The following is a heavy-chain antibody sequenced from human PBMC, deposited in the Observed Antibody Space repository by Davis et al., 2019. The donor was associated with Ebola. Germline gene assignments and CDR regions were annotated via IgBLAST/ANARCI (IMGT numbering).Heavy chain of an antibody. J-gene: IGHJ4*02. Sequence: PGGSLRLSCAASGFTVSWNYMSWVRQAPGKGLEWVSVIYPGGATYYADSWKGRFTISRDNSKNTLYLQMNGLRAEDTAVYYCARDPPQPSDVWSGYWDYWGQGTLVTVSS. CDR3: ARDPPQPSDVWSGYWDY. D-gene: IGHD3-3*01. CDR1: GFTVSWNY. V-gene: IGHV3-53*01. CDR2: IYPGGAT.